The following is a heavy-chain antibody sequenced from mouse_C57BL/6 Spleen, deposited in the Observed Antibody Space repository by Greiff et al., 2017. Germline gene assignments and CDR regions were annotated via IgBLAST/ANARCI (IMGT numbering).Heavy chain of an antibody. Sequence: QVQLQQPGAELVQPGASVKMSCKASGYTFTSYWITWVKQRPGQGLEWIGDIYPGSGSTNYNEKFKSKATLTVDTSSSTAYMQLSSLTSEDSAVYSCARQPIYYDYDVRFDYWGQGTTLTVSS. D-gene: IGHD2-4*01. CDR2: IYPGSGST. J-gene: IGHJ2*01. CDR3: ARQPIYYDYDVRFDY. V-gene: IGHV1-55*01. CDR1: GYTFTSYW.